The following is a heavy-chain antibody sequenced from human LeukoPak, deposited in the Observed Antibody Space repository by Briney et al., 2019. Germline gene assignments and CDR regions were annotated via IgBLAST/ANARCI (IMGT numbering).Heavy chain of an antibody. D-gene: IGHD2-21*02. CDR3: ARDMEYCGGDCYAFDI. V-gene: IGHV3-74*01. CDR2: INTDGSST. Sequence: PGGSLRLSCAVSGFTFSNYWMHWVRQAPGKGLVWVSRINTDGSSTTYADSVKGRFTISRDNAKNTLYLQMNSLRAEDTAVYYCARDMEYCGGDCYAFDIWGQGTMVTDSS. J-gene: IGHJ3*02. CDR1: GFTFSNYW.